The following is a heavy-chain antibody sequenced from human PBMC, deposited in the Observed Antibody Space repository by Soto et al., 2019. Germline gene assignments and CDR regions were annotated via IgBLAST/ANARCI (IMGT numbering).Heavy chain of an antibody. CDR1: GGSISSGDYY. CDR2: IYYSGST. Sequence: QVQLQESGPGLVKPSQTLSLTCTVSGGSISSGDYYWSWIRQPPGKGLDGIGYIYYSGSTYYNPSLKSRVTISGDTSKNPFSLKLTSVTAAHTAVYYCASNSYGYIFYVYWGQGTLVTVSS. D-gene: IGHD5-18*01. V-gene: IGHV4-30-4*01. J-gene: IGHJ4*02. CDR3: ASNSYGYIFYVY.